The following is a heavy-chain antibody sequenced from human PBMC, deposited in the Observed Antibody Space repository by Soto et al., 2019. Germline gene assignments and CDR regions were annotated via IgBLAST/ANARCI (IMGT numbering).Heavy chain of an antibody. CDR3: ARDDYDSRIYGKDG. V-gene: IGHV4-61*01. D-gene: IGHD3-22*01. CDR2: IYYSGST. J-gene: IGHJ6*02. CDR1: GGSVSGGSYY. Sequence: SETLSLTCTVSGGSVSGGSYYWSWIRQPPGKGLEWIGYIYYSGSTNYNPSLKSRVTISVDTSKNQFSLKLSSVTAADTAVYYCARDDYDSRIYGKDGWRRGPTVTVSS.